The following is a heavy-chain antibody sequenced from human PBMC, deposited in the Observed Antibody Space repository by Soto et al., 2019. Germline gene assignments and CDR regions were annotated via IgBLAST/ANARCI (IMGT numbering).Heavy chain of an antibody. V-gene: IGHV1-69*05. CDR2: IIPIFETA. CDR3: ARHFVVVVLVVDRYYYYRMDL. J-gene: IGHJ6*02. CDR1: GGTFSSFA. Sequence: SVKVSCKTSGGTFSSFAISWVRQAPGQGLEWMGGIIPIFETANYAQKFQGRVTITTDEITGTAYMELRSLRSKDTGVYYCARHFVVVVLVVDRYYYYRMDLWGQGTTSTVS. D-gene: IGHD2-15*01.